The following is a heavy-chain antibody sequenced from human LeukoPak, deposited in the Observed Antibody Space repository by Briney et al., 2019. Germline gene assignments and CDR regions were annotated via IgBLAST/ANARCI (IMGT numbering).Heavy chain of an antibody. D-gene: IGHD6-19*01. Sequence: ASVKVSCKASGYTFTSYDINWVRQATGQGLEWMGWMNPNSGNTGYAQKFQGRVTMTRNTSISTAYMELSSLRSEDTAVYYCARGYSSGWYLRPNAFDIWGQGTMVTVSS. V-gene: IGHV1-8*01. CDR2: MNPNSGNT. CDR1: GYTFTSYD. J-gene: IGHJ3*02. CDR3: ARGYSSGWYLRPNAFDI.